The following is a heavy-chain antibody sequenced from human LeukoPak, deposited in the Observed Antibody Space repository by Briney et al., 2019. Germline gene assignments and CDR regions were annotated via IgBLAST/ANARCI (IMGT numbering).Heavy chain of an antibody. V-gene: IGHV1-69*01. CDR2: IIPIFGTA. CDR3: ARVRWELLSYFDY. Sequence: SVKVSCKASGGTFSSYAISWVRQAPGQGLEWMGGIIPIFGTANYAQKFQGRVTITADESTSTAYMELSSLRSEDTAVYYCARVRWELLSYFDYWGQGTLVTVSS. CDR1: GGTFSSYA. J-gene: IGHJ4*02. D-gene: IGHD1-26*01.